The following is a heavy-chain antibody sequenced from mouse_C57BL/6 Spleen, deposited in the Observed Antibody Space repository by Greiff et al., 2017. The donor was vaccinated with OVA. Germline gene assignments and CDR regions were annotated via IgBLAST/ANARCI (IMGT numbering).Heavy chain of an antibody. D-gene: IGHD1-1*01. CDR1: GYTFTSYW. J-gene: IGHJ1*03. Sequence: VQLQQPGAELVMPGASVKLSCKASGYTFTSYWLHWVKQRPGQGLEWIGEIDPCDSYTNYNQKFKGKSTLTVDKSSSTAYMQLSSLTSEDSAVDYGASLNTTGAWYFDVWGKGTTVTVSS. V-gene: IGHV1-69*01. CDR2: IDPCDSYT. CDR3: ASLNTTGAWYFDV.